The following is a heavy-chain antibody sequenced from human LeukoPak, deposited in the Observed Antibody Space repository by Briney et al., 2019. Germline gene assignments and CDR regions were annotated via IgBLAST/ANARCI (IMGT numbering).Heavy chain of an antibody. CDR2: INPSGGST. J-gene: IGHJ4*02. Sequence: ASVKVSCKASGYTFTSYYMHWVRQAPGQGLEWMGIINPSGGSTSYAQKFQGRVTMTRDMSTSTVYMELSSLRSDDTAVYYCATHSATGYVFDYFDFWGQGTQVIVSS. CDR3: ATHSATGYVFDYFDF. V-gene: IGHV1-46*01. D-gene: IGHD5-12*01. CDR1: GYTFTSYY.